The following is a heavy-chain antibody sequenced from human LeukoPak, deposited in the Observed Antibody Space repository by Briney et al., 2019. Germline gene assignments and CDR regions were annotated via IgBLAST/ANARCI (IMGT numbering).Heavy chain of an antibody. D-gene: IGHD3-22*01. CDR1: GFTFSNAW. CDR2: IKSKTDGGTT. Sequence: GGSLRLSCAASGFTFSNAWMSWVRQAPGKGLEWVGRIKSKTDGGTTDYAAPVKGRFTISRDDSKNTLYLQMNSLKTEDTAVYYCTTNYYDSSGYYYNYWGQGTLVTVSS. J-gene: IGHJ4*02. CDR3: TTNYYDSSGYYYNY. V-gene: IGHV3-15*01.